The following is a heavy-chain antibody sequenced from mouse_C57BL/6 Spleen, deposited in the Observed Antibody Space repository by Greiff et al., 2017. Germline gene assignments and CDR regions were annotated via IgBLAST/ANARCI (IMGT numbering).Heavy chain of an antibody. CDR3: ARSTVVAAAAMDY. D-gene: IGHD1-1*01. CDR1: GYTFTSYW. J-gene: IGHJ4*01. CDR2: IYPGSGST. Sequence: QVQLQQPGAELVKPGASVKMSCKASGYTFTSYWITWVKQRPGQGLEWIGDIYPGSGSTNYNEKFKSKATLTVDTSSSTAYMQLSSLTSEDSAVYYGARSTVVAAAAMDYWGQGTSVTVSS. V-gene: IGHV1-55*01.